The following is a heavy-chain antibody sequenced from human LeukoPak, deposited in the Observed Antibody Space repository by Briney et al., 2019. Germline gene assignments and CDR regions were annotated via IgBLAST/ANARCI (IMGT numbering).Heavy chain of an antibody. CDR2: ISSSSSYI. J-gene: IGHJ4*02. Sequence: PGGSLRLSCAASGFTFSSYSMNWVRQAPGKGLEWVSSISSSSSYIYYADSVKGRFTISRDNAKNSLYLQMNSLRAEDTAVYYCARRGTSRSSYYFDYWGQGTLVTVSS. CDR3: ARRGTSRSSYYFDY. V-gene: IGHV3-21*01. CDR1: GFTFSSYS.